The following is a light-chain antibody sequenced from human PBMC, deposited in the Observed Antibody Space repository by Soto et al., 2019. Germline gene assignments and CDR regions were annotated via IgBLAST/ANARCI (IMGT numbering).Light chain of an antibody. J-gene: IGLJ3*02. CDR2: GVS. Sequence: QSALTQPASVSGSPGQSITISCTGTSSDIGSHNFVSWHQQHPGKAPKFIIYGVSNRPSGVSNRFSGSKSGNTASLTISGLQAEDEADYYCSSYTSTYIWVFSGGTKLTVL. CDR3: SSYTSTYIWV. CDR1: SSDIGSHNF. V-gene: IGLV2-14*01.